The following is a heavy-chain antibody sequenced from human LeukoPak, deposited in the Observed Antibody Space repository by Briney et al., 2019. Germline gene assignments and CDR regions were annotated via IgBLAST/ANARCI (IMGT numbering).Heavy chain of an antibody. CDR1: GYAFTTSD. CDR2: MNTDSGDT. CDR3: TRAWDL. J-gene: IGHJ5*02. V-gene: IGHV1-8*03. Sequence: ASVKVSCKASGYAFTTSDINWVRQATGQGLEWMGWMNTDSGDTGYAEKFQDRLTIVGDTSINTAYMELTNLKSEDTAVYYCTRAWDLWGQGTLVTVSS.